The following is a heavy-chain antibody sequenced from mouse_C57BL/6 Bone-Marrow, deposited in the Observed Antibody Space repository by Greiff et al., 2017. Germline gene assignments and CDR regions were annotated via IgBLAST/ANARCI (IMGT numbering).Heavy chain of an antibody. CDR1: GYAFTNYL. CDR3: ARGGWFPDY. J-gene: IGHJ2*01. V-gene: IGHV1-54*01. D-gene: IGHD2-3*01. CDR2: INPGSGGT. Sequence: QVQLQPSGAELVRPGTSVKVSCKASGYAFTNYLIEWVKQRPGQGLEWIGVINPGSGGTNYNEKFKGKATLTADKSSSTAYMQLSSLTSEDSAVYFCARGGWFPDYWGQGTTLTVSS.